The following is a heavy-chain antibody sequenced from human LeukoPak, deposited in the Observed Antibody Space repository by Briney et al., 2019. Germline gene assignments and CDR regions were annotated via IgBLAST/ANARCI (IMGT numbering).Heavy chain of an antibody. CDR3: AWSSGSYRRWFDP. CDR2: ISAYNGNT. CDR1: GYTFTSYG. J-gene: IGHJ5*02. V-gene: IGHV1-18*04. D-gene: IGHD6-19*01. Sequence: ASVKVSCNASGYTFTSYGISLIRQAPAQGLEWMGWISAYNGNTNYAQKLQGRVTMTTDTSTSTAYMELSSLRSEDTAVYYCAWSSGSYRRWFDPWGQGTLVTVSS.